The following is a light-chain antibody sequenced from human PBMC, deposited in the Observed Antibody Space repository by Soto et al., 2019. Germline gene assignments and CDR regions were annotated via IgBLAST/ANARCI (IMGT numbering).Light chain of an antibody. V-gene: IGKV4-1*01. J-gene: IGKJ5*01. CDR2: WAS. Sequence: DIALTQSPDSLALSLGERATMNCKSSQSVLYSSYNKSYLAWYQVKPGRPPKLLFSWASTRESGVPDRFSGSGYGTESTLTISSLQAEDVAVYYCQQYYSTLITFGQGTRLEIK. CDR3: QQYYSTLIT. CDR1: QSVLYSSYNKSY.